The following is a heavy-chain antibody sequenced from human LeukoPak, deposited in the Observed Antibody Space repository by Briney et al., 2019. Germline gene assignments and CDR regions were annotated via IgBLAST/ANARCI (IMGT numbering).Heavy chain of an antibody. CDR3: ARDKYYDSSGYAGY. CDR1: GFTFSSYW. Sequence: GGSLRLSCAASGFTFSSYWMSWVRQAPGKGLEWVANIKQDGSEKYYVDSVKGRFTISRDNAKNSLYLQMNSLRAEDTAVYYCARDKYYDSSGYAGYWGQGTLVTVSS. D-gene: IGHD3-22*01. CDR2: IKQDGSEK. J-gene: IGHJ4*02. V-gene: IGHV3-7*01.